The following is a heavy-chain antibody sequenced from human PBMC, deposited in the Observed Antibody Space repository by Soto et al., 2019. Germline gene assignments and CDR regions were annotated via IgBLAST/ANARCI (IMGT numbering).Heavy chain of an antibody. CDR3: AKGRGQNWNFDY. CDR1: GFTFSSYA. Sequence: EVQLLESGGGSVQPGGSLRLSCAASGFTFSSYAMHWVRRPPGKGLEWVSSISGSGGTAYYADSVKGRFSISRDRLVNTLYLQMNSLGAEDTDVYYCAKGRGQNWNFDYWGKGTLVTVSP. V-gene: IGHV3-23*01. D-gene: IGHD1-1*01. CDR2: ISGSGGTA. J-gene: IGHJ4*02.